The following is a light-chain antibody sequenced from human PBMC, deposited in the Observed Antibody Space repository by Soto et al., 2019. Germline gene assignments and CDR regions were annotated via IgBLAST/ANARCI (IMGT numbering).Light chain of an antibody. CDR3: QQYNNWPPWT. Sequence: ILMTQSPATLSVSPGERATLSCRASQSVSNNLAWYQQKPGQARRLLIYDASTRATGIPARVSGSGSGTEFTLTISGLQSEDFAVYYCQQYNNWPPWTFGQGTKVEIK. V-gene: IGKV3-15*01. J-gene: IGKJ1*01. CDR2: DAS. CDR1: QSVSNN.